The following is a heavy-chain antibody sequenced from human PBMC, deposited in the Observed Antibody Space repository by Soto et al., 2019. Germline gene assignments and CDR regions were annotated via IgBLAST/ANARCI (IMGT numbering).Heavy chain of an antibody. CDR2: VFGNGAGTP. J-gene: IGHJ4*02. D-gene: IGHD3-22*01. CDR1: GSPFTGDY. Sequence: QVQLQESGPGVVRPSETLSLTCSVSGSPFTGDYWSWIRQPAGKGLEWIGRVFGNGAGTPIYNSALKNRVTMSVDSSKTQFSLKLTSVTAADTALYYCARDLPPYDRRRQSAGAFEDWGQGTLVTVSS. V-gene: IGHV4-4*07. CDR3: ARDLPPYDRRRQSAGAFED.